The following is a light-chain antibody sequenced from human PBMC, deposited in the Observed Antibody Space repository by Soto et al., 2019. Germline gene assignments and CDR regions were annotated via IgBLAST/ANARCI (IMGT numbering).Light chain of an antibody. V-gene: IGLV1-40*01. CDR3: QSYDSSLRVV. J-gene: IGLJ2*01. Sequence: QSVLTQPPSVSGAPGLSVSISCTGSSSNIVAGYDVHWYQQLPGTAPKLLINGNSNRPSEVPDRFSGSRSGTSASLAITGLQGEDEADYYCQSYDSSLRVVFGGGTKVTVL. CDR1: SSNIVAGYD. CDR2: GNS.